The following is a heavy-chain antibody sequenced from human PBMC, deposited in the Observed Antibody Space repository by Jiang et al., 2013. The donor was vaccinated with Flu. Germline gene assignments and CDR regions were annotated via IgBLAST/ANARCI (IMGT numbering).Heavy chain of an antibody. J-gene: IGHJ4*02. Sequence: GLVKPSQTLSLTCTVSGGSISSGDNCWSWIRQPPGKGLEWIGYMYYSGSTYYNPSLKGRLTISVDTSKNQFSLKLSSVTAADTAVYYCARGSTLTTGYFDFWGQGTLVTVSS. CDR1: GGSISSGDNC. D-gene: IGHD4-11*01. CDR3: ARGSTLTTGYFDF. V-gene: IGHV4-30-4*01. CDR2: MYYSGST.